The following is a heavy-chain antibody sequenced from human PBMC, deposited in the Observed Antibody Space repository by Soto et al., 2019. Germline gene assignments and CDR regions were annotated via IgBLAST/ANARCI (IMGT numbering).Heavy chain of an antibody. CDR2: ITSTGNTI. J-gene: IGHJ4*02. CDR1: GFAFSNYG. D-gene: IGHD1-26*01. V-gene: IGHV3-48*03. CDR3: ARAHGVVGAPWPVGFCDY. Sequence: GGSQRLSCAGSGFAFSNYGMNWVRQAPGKGLEWVAHITSTGNTIYYADSVEGRFTISRDNAKNSLYLQMNSLRAEDTALYYCARAHGVVGAPWPVGFCDYWGPGTLVTVSS.